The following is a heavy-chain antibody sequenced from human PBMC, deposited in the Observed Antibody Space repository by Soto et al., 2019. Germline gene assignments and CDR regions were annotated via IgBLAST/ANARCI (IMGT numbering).Heavy chain of an antibody. CDR1: GFTFSSYI. CDR3: ARNESSNIYGMDV. D-gene: IGHD6-6*01. Sequence: AGGSRRLSWAASGFTFSSYIMNWVRQAPGKGLEWVSSISSSSFSINYADSVKGRFSISRDNAQNSLHLQMNNLRAEDTAVYYCARNESSNIYGMDVWGQGTTVTVSS. J-gene: IGHJ6*02. V-gene: IGHV3-21*01. CDR2: ISSSSFSI.